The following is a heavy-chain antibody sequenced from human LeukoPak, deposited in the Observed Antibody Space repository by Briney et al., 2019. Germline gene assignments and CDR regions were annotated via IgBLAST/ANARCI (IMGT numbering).Heavy chain of an antibody. J-gene: IGHJ4*02. V-gene: IGHV4-39*07. CDR3: AGGEYSSSSGGVDY. CDR1: GGSISSSSYY. D-gene: IGHD6-6*01. CDR2: IYYSGST. Sequence: PSETLSLTCTVSGGSISSSSYYWGWIRQPPGKGLEWIGSIYYSGSTYYNPSLKSRVTISVDRSKNQFSLKLSSVTAADTAVYYCAGGEYSSSSGGVDYWGQGTLVTVSS.